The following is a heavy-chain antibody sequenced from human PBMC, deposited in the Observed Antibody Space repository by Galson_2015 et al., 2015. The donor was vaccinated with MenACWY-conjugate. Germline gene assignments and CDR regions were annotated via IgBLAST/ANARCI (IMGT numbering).Heavy chain of an antibody. V-gene: IGHV5-51*01. CDR2: IDPVNSNI. CDR1: GYSFPNDW. Sequence: QSGAEVTKPVESLQISCKGSGYSFPNDWIAWVRQMPGKGLEWVGLIDPVNSNIRYSPSLQGQVTISADESISTAYLQWSRLKASDTAMYYCARHPPGGRGLDVWGRGTTVTVSS. CDR3: ARHPPGGRGLDV. D-gene: IGHD1-26*01. J-gene: IGHJ6*02.